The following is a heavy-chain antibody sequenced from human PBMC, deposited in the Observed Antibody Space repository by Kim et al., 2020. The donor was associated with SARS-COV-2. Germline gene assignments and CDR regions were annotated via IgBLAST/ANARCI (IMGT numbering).Heavy chain of an antibody. CDR3: ARHLPGSSWFDY. V-gene: IGHV4-39*01. D-gene: IGHD6-13*01. J-gene: IGHJ4*02. CDR2: TDSSGST. Sequence: QPPGEDLGWIGGTDSSGSTYYSPSLKSRLTLSVETSKNQFSLRLSSVTAADTAVFYCARHLPGSSWFDYWGQGTLVTVSS.